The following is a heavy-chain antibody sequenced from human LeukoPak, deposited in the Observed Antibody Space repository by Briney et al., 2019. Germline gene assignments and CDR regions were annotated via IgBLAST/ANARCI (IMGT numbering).Heavy chain of an antibody. J-gene: IGHJ5*02. Sequence: GGSLRLSCAASGFTFSSYGMSWVRQAPGKGLEWVSAISGSGGSTYYADSVKGRFTISRDNSKSTLYLQMNSLSAEDTAVYYCARAKLVRYWFDPWGQGTLVTVSS. CDR2: ISGSGGST. CDR1: GFTFSSYG. D-gene: IGHD3-16*01. V-gene: IGHV3-23*01. CDR3: ARAKLVRYWFDP.